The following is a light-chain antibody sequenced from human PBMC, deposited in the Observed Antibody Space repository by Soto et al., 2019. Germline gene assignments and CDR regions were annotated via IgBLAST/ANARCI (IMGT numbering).Light chain of an antibody. V-gene: IGLV2-14*01. CDR2: EVR. J-gene: IGLJ1*01. CDR1: SSDIGGYNY. Sequence: QSALTQPASVSGSPGQSITISCTGTSSDIGGYNYVSWYRQHPGKAPKLMIYEVRNRPSEVSNRFSGSKSGNTASLTISGLQAEDEADYYCRSYRSSSILVFGTGTKVTVL. CDR3: RSYRSSSILV.